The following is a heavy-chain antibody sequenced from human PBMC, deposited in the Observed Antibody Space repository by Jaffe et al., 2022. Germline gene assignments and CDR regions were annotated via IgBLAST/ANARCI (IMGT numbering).Heavy chain of an antibody. Sequence: EVQLVESGGGLVQPGGSLKLSCAASGFTFSGSAMHWVRQASGKGLEWVGRIRSKANSYATAYAASVKGRFTISRDDSKNTAYLQMNSLKTEDTAVYYCTRGEKRYYDILTGYYNDYWGQGTLVTVSS. V-gene: IGHV3-73*02. J-gene: IGHJ4*02. CDR3: TRGEKRYYDILTGYYNDY. D-gene: IGHD3-9*01. CDR1: GFTFSGSA. CDR2: IRSKANSYAT.